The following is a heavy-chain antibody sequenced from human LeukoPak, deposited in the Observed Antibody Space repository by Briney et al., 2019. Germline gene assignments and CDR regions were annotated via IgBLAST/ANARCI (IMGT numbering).Heavy chain of an antibody. D-gene: IGHD3-10*01. CDR2: IYFNGMA. CDR3: ARQFPPYHSGSHYFDN. J-gene: IGHJ4*02. CDR1: GVATSGYY. Sequence: SETLSLSCDVSGVATSGYYWSWLRQSPEKGLEWIGFIYFNGMARYSPSLESRVTISIDTSKNQFSLTLTSVTAADTAVYYCARQFPPYHSGSHYFDNWGQGMQVTVSS. V-gene: IGHV4-59*08.